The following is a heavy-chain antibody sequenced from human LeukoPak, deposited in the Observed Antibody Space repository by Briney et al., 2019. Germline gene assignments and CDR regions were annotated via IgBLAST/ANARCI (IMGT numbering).Heavy chain of an antibody. D-gene: IGHD1-26*01. CDR3: ARDSVGATRPDY. Sequence: GASVKVSCKASGYTFTSYYMHWVRQPPGQGLEWMGIINPSGGSTSYAQKFQGRVTMTRDTSTSTVYIELSSLRSEDTAVYYCARDSVGATRPDYWGQGTLVTVSS. CDR1: GYTFTSYY. V-gene: IGHV1-46*01. J-gene: IGHJ4*02. CDR2: INPSGGST.